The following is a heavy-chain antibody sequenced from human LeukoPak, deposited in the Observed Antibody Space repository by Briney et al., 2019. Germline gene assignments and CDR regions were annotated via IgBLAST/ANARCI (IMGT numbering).Heavy chain of an antibody. CDR2: IYYSGST. V-gene: IGHV4-59*01. D-gene: IGHD6-25*01. CDR3: ARERRRPTNWFDP. CDR1: GGSISSYY. J-gene: IGHJ5*02. Sequence: SETLSLTCTVSGGSISSYYWSWIRQPPGKGLEWIGYIYYSGSTNYNPSLKSRVTISVDTSKNQFSLKLSSVTAADTAVYYCARERRRPTNWFDPWGQGTLVTVSS.